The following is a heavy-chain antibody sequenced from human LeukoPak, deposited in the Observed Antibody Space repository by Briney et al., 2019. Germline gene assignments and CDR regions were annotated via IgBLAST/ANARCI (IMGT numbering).Heavy chain of an antibody. J-gene: IGHJ1*01. CDR3: ARNDYLQD. Sequence: RGSLRLSCAASGFTFSSYWMHWVRQAPGKGLVWVSSIKSDGRSTSYADSVKGRFTISRDNAKNTLYLQMNSLRPEDTAVYYCARNDYLQDWGQGTLVTAPS. CDR2: IKSDGRST. V-gene: IGHV3-74*01. CDR1: GFTFSSYW.